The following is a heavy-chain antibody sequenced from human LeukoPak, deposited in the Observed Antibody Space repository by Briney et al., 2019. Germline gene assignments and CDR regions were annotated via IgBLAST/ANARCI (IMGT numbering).Heavy chain of an antibody. J-gene: IGHJ3*02. CDR3: ARHGSGGRAFDI. Sequence: SVKVSCKASGGTFSSYAISWVRQAPGQGLEWMGRIIPILGIANYAQKFQGRVTITADKSTSTAYMELSSLRSEDTAVYYCARHGSGGRAFDIWGQGTMVTVSS. CDR1: GGTFSSYA. D-gene: IGHD2-15*01. CDR2: IIPILGIA. V-gene: IGHV1-69*04.